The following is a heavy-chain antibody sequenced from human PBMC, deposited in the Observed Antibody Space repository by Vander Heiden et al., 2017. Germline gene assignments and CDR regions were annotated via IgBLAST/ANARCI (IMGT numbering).Heavy chain of an antibody. Sequence: QVQLQESGPGLVKPSQTPSLTCTVSAASISRGGYYWSWIRQHPVNGMEWIGYIYYSGSTYYNPSLKSRVTISVDTSKNQFSLKLSSVTAADTAVYYCARAIPRLGRGYYFDYWGQGTLVTVSS. V-gene: IGHV4-31*03. D-gene: IGHD3-16*01. J-gene: IGHJ4*02. CDR1: AASISRGGYY. CDR3: ARAIPRLGRGYYFDY. CDR2: IYYSGST.